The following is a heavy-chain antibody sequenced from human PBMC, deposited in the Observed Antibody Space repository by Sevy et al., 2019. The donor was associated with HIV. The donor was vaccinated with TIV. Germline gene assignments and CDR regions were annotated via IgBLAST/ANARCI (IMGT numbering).Heavy chain of an antibody. Sequence: ASVKVSCKASGYTLTSHYMHWVRQAPGQGLEWMGISNPSGGYTRYAQTFQGRVIMTRDTSTSTAYMELSSLRSDDTAVYYCASLAAASGLDYMDVWDKGTTVTVSS. V-gene: IGHV1-46*01. CDR1: GYTLTSHY. CDR3: ASLAAASGLDYMDV. D-gene: IGHD6-13*01. J-gene: IGHJ6*03. CDR2: SNPSGGYT.